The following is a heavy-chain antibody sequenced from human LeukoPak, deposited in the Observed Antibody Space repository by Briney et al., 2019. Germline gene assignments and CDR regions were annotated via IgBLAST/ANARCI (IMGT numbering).Heavy chain of an antibody. CDR3: AREASIYDSWSGYPRAVED. J-gene: IGHJ4*02. CDR1: GFTFSSYA. CDR2: ISGSGGST. V-gene: IGHV3-23*01. Sequence: GGSLRLSCAASGFTFSSYAMSWVRQAPGKGLEWVSAISGSGGSTYYADSVKGRFTISRDNAKNSLYLQMNSLRAEDTAVYYCAREASIYDSWSGYPRAVEDWGQGTLVTVSS. D-gene: IGHD3-3*01.